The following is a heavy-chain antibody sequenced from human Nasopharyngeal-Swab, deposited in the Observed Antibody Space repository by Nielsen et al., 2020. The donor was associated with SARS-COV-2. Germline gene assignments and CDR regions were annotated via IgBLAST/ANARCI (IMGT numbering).Heavy chain of an antibody. CDR2: INPTDGST. CDR3: ARVLPFRITGTSGMDV. Sequence: ASVKVSCKASGYTLTSYYLHWVRQAPGQGLEWMGIINPTDGSTSYAQKFEGRVTMTRVTSTGTVYMELNSLRSEDTAVYYCARVLPFRITGTSGMDVWGQGTTVTVSS. CDR1: GYTLTSYY. D-gene: IGHD1-7*01. V-gene: IGHV1-46*01. J-gene: IGHJ6*02.